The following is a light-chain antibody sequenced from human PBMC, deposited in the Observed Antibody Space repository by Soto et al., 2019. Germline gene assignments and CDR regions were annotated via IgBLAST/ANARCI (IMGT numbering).Light chain of an antibody. CDR2: DVS. V-gene: IGLV2-14*03. CDR1: SSDIGDYNY. Sequence: QPVLTQPASVSGSPGQSITISCTGTSSDIGDYNYVSWYQHHPGKAPKLMIYDVSNRPSGVSNRFSGSKSGNTASLTISGLQGEDEADYYCGSYTSSSTLLFGGGTKLTVL. CDR3: GSYTSSSTLL. J-gene: IGLJ2*01.